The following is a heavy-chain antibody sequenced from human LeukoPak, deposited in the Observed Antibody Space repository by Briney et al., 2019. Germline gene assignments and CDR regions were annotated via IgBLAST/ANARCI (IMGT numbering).Heavy chain of an antibody. Sequence: GGSLRLSCAASGFTFSDYYMNWIRQAPGKGLQWVSYISSSGSTIYYADSVKGRFTLSRDNAKNSVHLQMNSLRGEDTAVYYCASSRAGSGYPRPDFWGQGTLVTVSS. CDR2: ISSSGSTI. D-gene: IGHD3-22*01. J-gene: IGHJ4*02. CDR1: GFTFSDYY. CDR3: ASSRAGSGYPRPDF. V-gene: IGHV3-11*01.